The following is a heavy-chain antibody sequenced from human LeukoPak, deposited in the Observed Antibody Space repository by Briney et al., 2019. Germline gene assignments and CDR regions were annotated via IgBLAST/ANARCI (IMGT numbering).Heavy chain of an antibody. CDR1: GFTFSSYG. V-gene: IGHV3-33*01. J-gene: IGHJ5*02. Sequence: GGSLRLSCAASGFTFSSYGMHWVRQAPGKGLEWAAVIWYDGSNKYYADSVKGRFTISRDNSKNTPYLQMNSLRAEDTAVYYCARAYGGNSNWFDPWGQGTLVTVSS. CDR3: ARAYGGNSNWFDP. CDR2: IWYDGSNK. D-gene: IGHD4-23*01.